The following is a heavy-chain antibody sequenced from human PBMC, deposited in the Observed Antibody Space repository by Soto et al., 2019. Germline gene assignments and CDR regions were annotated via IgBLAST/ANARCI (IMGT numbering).Heavy chain of an antibody. CDR2: MNPNSGNT. CDR3: ARARRRDGYKFDY. D-gene: IGHD5-12*01. Sequence: ASVKVSCKASGYTFTSYDINWVRQATGQGLEWMGWMNPNSGNTGYAQKFQGRVTMTRNTSISTAYIELSSLRSEDTAVHYCARARRRDGYKFDYWGQGTLVTVSS. V-gene: IGHV1-8*01. J-gene: IGHJ4*02. CDR1: GYTFTSYD.